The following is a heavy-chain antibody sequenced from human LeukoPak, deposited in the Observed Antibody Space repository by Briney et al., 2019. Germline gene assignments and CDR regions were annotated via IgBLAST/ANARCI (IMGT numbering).Heavy chain of an antibody. CDR3: ARGVQRAALVPPYYLDF. D-gene: IGHD5-18*01. V-gene: IGHV4-34*01. CDR2: INHFGRT. Sequence: SETLSLTCTVYDDSYRNYYWTWIRQPPGKGLEWIGEINHFGRTNYSPSLKSRLTMSVGASRNQFSLTLTSVTAADTAVYYCARGVQRAALVPPYYLDFWGQGTLVTVS. CDR1: DDSYRNYY. J-gene: IGHJ4*02.